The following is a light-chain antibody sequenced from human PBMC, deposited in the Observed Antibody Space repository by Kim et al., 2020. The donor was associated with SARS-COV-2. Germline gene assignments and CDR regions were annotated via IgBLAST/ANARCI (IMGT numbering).Light chain of an antibody. Sequence: SYELTQPLSVSVALGQTARITCGENNIGGKDVLWYQQKPGQAPVLVIYTDTNRPSGIPERFSGSNSGNMATLTISRAQAGDEADYYCQVWDSSTWVFGGG. V-gene: IGLV3-9*01. CDR2: TDT. J-gene: IGLJ3*02. CDR1: NIGGKD. CDR3: QVWDSSTWV.